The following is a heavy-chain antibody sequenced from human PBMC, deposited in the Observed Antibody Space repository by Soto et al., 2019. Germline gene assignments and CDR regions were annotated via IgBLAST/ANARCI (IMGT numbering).Heavy chain of an antibody. CDR1: GGSVKSGKDD. CDR3: ARVERGTATTVVDAFDI. V-gene: IGHV4-34*08. D-gene: IGHD1-1*01. J-gene: IGHJ3*02. CDR2: MSHSGGT. Sequence: SETMELASAVCGGSVKSGKDDWSWIQQPPGKGLEWIGEMSHSGGTHFNPSLKSRVTISVDTSKNQFSLKMSSVTAADTALYYCARVERGTATTVVDAFDIWGPGTMVTVSS.